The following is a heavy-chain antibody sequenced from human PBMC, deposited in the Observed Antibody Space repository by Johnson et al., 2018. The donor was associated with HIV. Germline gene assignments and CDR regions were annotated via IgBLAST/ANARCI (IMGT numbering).Heavy chain of an antibody. CDR3: ARGTLAAFDI. CDR2: IKQDGSEK. V-gene: IGHV3-7*05. CDR1: GFTFSRYW. J-gene: IGHJ3*02. Sequence: VQLVESGGGLVQPGGSLRLSCAASGFTFSRYWMSWVRQAPGKGLEWVANIKQDGSEKYYVDSVKGRFTISRDNAKNSVYLQMNSLIAEDTAVYYCARGTLAAFDIWGQGTMVTVSS. D-gene: IGHD2-2*01.